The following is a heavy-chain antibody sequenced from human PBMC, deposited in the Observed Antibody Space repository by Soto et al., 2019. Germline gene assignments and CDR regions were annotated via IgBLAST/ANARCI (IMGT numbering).Heavy chain of an antibody. D-gene: IGHD3-10*01. CDR2: ISGSGGST. Sequence: EVQLLESGGGLVQPGGSLRLSCAASGFTFSSYAMSWVRQAPGKGLEWVSAISGSGGSTYYADSVKGRFTISRDNSKNTLYLQMKSLRAEDTAVYYCAKDLAQAVSRFGENWFDPWGQGTLVTVSS. CDR3: AKDLAQAVSRFGENWFDP. V-gene: IGHV3-23*01. J-gene: IGHJ5*02. CDR1: GFTFSSYA.